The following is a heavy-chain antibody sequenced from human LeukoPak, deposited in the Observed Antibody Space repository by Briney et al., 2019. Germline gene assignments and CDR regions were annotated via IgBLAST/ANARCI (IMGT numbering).Heavy chain of an antibody. J-gene: IGHJ3*02. V-gene: IGHV4-59*01. CDR3: ARDCSGGSCYGAFDI. D-gene: IGHD2-15*01. CDR2: IYYSGST. CDR1: GGSISTFY. Sequence: SETLSLTCTVSGGSISTFYWGWIRQPPGKGLEWIGYIYYSGSTNYNPSLKSRLTISVDTSKNQFSMKLNSVTAADTAVYYCARDCSGGSCYGAFDIWGQGTMVTVSS.